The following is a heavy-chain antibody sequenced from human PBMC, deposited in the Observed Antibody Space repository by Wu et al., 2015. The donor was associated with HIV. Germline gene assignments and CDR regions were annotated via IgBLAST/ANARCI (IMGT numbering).Heavy chain of an antibody. D-gene: IGHD4-17*01. CDR1: GGTFNSYA. J-gene: IGHJ4*02. Sequence: QVQLVQSGGEVKKPGSSVKVSCKASGGTFNSYAISWVRQDPGQGLEWMGRIIPSFDITDSAQKFQDRVTITADESSGIAYMELSNLRSDDTALYYCATERGEVNDYGDYIFGNVIYYFDSWGQGTLVTVSS. V-gene: IGHV1-69*13. CDR3: ATERGEVNDYGDYIFGNVIYYFDS. CDR2: IIPSFDIT.